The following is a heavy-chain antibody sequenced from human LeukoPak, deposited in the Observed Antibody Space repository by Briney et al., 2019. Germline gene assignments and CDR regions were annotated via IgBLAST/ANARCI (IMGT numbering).Heavy chain of an antibody. CDR2: INTNSGDT. J-gene: IGHJ4*02. V-gene: IGHV1-2*02. CDR3: ARDYSSSSGYFDY. CDR1: GYTLTGYY. D-gene: IGHD6-6*01. Sequence: VKVSRKGSGYTLTGYYIHWVGLAPGQGLEGERWINTNSGDTNYAEKFQGRVTMTRDTTISTAYMDLRRLRSDAPDAYYCARDYSSSSGYFDYWGQGTLVTVSS.